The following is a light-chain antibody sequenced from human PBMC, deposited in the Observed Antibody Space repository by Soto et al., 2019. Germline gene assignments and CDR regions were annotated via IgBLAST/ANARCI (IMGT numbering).Light chain of an antibody. CDR3: MQGTHWPPYT. V-gene: IGKV2-30*01. Sequence: DVAMTQSPLSLPVTLGQPASISCRSSQSLTYSDGNTYLNWFDLRPGQSPRRLIYKVSNRDSGVPDRFSGSGSGTDFTLKISRVEAEDVGVYYCMQGTHWPPYTFGQGTKLEIK. CDR1: QSLTYSDGNTY. CDR2: KVS. J-gene: IGKJ2*01.